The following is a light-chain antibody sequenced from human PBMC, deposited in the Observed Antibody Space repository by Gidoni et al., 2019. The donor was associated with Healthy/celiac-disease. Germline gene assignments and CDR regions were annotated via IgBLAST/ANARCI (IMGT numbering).Light chain of an antibody. Sequence: QSALPQPASVSWSPGQSITISCTGTSSDIGSYNLVSWYQQHPGKAPKLMISVVSKRPSGVSNRFSGSNSGNTASLTISGLQAEDEADYYCCSYAGSSTLVFGGGTKLTVL. J-gene: IGLJ2*01. V-gene: IGLV2-23*02. CDR2: VVS. CDR3: CSYAGSSTLV. CDR1: SSDIGSYNL.